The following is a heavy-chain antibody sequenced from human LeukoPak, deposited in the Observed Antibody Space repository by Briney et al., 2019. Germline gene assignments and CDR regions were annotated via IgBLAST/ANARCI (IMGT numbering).Heavy chain of an antibody. CDR1: GFTFDDYG. Sequence: GGSLRLSCAASGFTFDDYGMSWVRQAPGKGLEWVSGINWNGGSTGYADSVKGRFTISRDNAKNSLYLQMNSLRAEDTAVYYCARDPPDYYDSSGYYQGGNAFDIWGRGTMVTVSS. V-gene: IGHV3-20*04. CDR2: INWNGGST. CDR3: ARDPPDYYDSSGYYQGGNAFDI. J-gene: IGHJ3*02. D-gene: IGHD3-22*01.